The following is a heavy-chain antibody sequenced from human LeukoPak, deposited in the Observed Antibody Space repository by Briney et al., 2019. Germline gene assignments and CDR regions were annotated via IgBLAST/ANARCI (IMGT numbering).Heavy chain of an antibody. Sequence: PGGSLRLSCAASGFMFSNHWMTWVRQAPGKGLEWVANIKQDGSETYYMDYVKGRFTISRDNAKNSLHLQMNSLRAEDTAVYYCARDLSGVTTYYFDYWGQGTLVTVSS. CDR1: GFMFSNHW. CDR2: IKQDGSET. CDR3: ARDLSGVTTYYFDY. D-gene: IGHD4-17*01. J-gene: IGHJ4*02. V-gene: IGHV3-7*01.